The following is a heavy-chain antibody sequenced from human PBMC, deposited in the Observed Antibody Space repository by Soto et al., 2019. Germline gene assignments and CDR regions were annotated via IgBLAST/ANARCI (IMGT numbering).Heavy chain of an antibody. D-gene: IGHD6-13*01. CDR3: ARGRSWPRGDWFDP. J-gene: IGHJ5*02. V-gene: IGHV6-1*01. Sequence: SQTLSLTCAISGDSLSSNSAALNWIRQSPSRGLEWLGRTYYRSKWYNDYAVSVRSRITINPDTSKNQFSLQLNSVTPEDTAVYYCARGRSWPRGDWFDPWGQGTLVTV. CDR1: GDSLSSNSAA. CDR2: TYYRSKWYN.